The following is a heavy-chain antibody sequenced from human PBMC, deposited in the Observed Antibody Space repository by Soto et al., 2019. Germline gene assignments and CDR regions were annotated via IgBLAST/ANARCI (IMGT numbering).Heavy chain of an antibody. CDR2: ISWNSGKI. CDR3: AKEIVGAINY. V-gene: IGHV3-9*01. J-gene: IGHJ4*02. CDR1: GFTFDDYA. Sequence: EVQLVESGGGLVQPGRSLRLSCAASGFTFDDYAMHWVRQAPGKGLEWVSGISWNSGKIGYADSVKGRFTISRDNANNSLYLQMNSLRPEDTAFYYCAKEIVGAINYWGQGTRSPSPQ. D-gene: IGHD1-26*01.